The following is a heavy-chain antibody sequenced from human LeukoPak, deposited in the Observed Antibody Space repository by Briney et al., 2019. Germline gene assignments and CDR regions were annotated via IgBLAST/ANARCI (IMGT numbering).Heavy chain of an antibody. CDR3: ARRHGGSYSGAFDI. Sequence: ASVKVSCKASGYTFTGYYMHWVRQAPGQGLEWMGWINPNSGGTNYAQKFQGRVTMTRDTSISTAYMELSRLRSDDTAVYYCARRHGGSYSGAFDIWGQGTMVTVSS. D-gene: IGHD1-26*01. CDR2: INPNSGGT. CDR1: GYTFTGYY. J-gene: IGHJ3*02. V-gene: IGHV1-2*02.